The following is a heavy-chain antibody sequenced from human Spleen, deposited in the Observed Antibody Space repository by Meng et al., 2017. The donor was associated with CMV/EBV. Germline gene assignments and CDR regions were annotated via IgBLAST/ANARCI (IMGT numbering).Heavy chain of an antibody. Sequence: GSLRLSCAVYGGSFSGYYWSWIRQPPGKGLEWIGEINHSGSTNYNPSLKSRVTISVDTSKNQFSLKLSSVTAADTAVYYCARVFYDFWSGYYHNWFDPWGQGTLVTVSS. V-gene: IGHV4-34*01. CDR3: ARVFYDFWSGYYHNWFDP. CDR2: INHSGST. J-gene: IGHJ5*02. D-gene: IGHD3-3*01. CDR1: GGSFSGYY.